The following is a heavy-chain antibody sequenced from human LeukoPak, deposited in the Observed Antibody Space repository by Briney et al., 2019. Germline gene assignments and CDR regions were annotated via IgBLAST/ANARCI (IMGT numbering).Heavy chain of an antibody. V-gene: IGHV1-18*01. CDR3: ARDLQDRGGYDFWSGYQNLYYFDY. Sequence: GASVKVSCKASGYTFTSYGISWVRQAPGQGLEWMGWISAYNGNTNYAQRLQGRVTMTTDTSTSTAYMELRSLRSDDTAVYYYARDLQDRGGYDFWSGYQNLYYFDYWGQGTLVTVSS. D-gene: IGHD3-3*01. CDR1: GYTFTSYG. CDR2: ISAYNGNT. J-gene: IGHJ4*02.